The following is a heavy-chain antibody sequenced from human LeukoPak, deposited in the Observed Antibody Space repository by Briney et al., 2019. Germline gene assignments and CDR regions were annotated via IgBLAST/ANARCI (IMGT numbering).Heavy chain of an antibody. CDR2: VSGSGGRQ. J-gene: IGHJ4*02. CDR3: AKGVNYYGSGSSQKYFDY. D-gene: IGHD3-10*01. CDR1: GFTFSSYA. Sequence: GGALRLSCAASGFTFSSYAMSGVRQAPGKGGEGVAAVSGSGGRQYSADSVKGRFTISSDNSKNTLYLQMNGLRAEDTAEYYCAKGVNYYGSGSSQKYFDYWGQGTLVTVSS. V-gene: IGHV3-23*01.